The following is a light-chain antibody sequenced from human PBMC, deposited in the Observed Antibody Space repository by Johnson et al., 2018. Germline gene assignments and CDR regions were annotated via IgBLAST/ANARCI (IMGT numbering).Light chain of an antibody. CDR3: GTWDSSLSAGNV. V-gene: IGLV1-51*02. CDR2: ENN. CDR1: SSNIGNNY. J-gene: IGLJ1*01. Sequence: QSVLTQPPSVSAAPGQKVTISCSGSSSNIGNNYVSWYQQLPGTAPKLLIYENNKRPSGIPDRFSGSTSGTSATLGLTGLQTGDEADYYCGTWDSSLSAGNVFGTGTKATVL.